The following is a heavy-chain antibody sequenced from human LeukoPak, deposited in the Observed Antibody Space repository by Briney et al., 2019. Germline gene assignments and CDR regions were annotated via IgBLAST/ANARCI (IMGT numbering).Heavy chain of an antibody. CDR3: ARFLGRITISGVVPYGMDV. J-gene: IGHJ6*02. CDR2: IYSAGST. V-gene: IGHV3-53*04. CDR1: GFTVSSNY. Sequence: PGESLRLSCAASGFTVSSNYMTWVRQAPGKGLEWVSLIYSAGSTYYTDSVKGRFTISRHSSKNTLYLQMNSLRGEDTAVYYCARFLGRITISGVVPYGMDVWGQGTTVTVSS. D-gene: IGHD3-3*01.